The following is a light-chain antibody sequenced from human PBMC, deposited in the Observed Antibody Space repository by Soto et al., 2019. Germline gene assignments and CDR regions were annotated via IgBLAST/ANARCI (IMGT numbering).Light chain of an antibody. J-gene: IGKJ2*01. Sequence: EIVMTQSPATLSVSPKKRITLSCRASQSVSTNLAWYQQNPGRGLMLLIYGASTSATGIPARFTGSGSGSGTEFTLTISSLQSEDFAIYYCQQYNNWPPYTFGQGTKVDIK. CDR3: QQYNNWPPYT. CDR1: QSVSTN. CDR2: GAS. V-gene: IGKV3-15*01.